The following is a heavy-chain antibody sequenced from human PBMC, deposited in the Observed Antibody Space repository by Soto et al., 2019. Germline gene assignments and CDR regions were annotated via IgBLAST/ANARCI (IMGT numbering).Heavy chain of an antibody. CDR3: TIARDSYGFERYYYYYGMDV. CDR1: GFTFSNAW. D-gene: IGHD5-18*01. CDR2: IKSKTDGGTT. V-gene: IGHV3-15*01. Sequence: EVQLVESGGGLVKPGGSLRLSCAASGFTFSNAWMSWVRQAPGKGLEWVGRIKSKTDGGTTDYAAPVKGRFTISRDDSKNTLYLQMNSLKTEDTAVYYCTIARDSYGFERYYYYYGMDVWGQGTTVTVSS. J-gene: IGHJ6*02.